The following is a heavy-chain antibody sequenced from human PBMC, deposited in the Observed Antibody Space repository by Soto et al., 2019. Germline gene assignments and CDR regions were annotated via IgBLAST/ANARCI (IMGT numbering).Heavy chain of an antibody. D-gene: IGHD6-13*01. V-gene: IGHV4-30-2*01. CDR3: ASARSSWYEVAFDP. Sequence: PSETLSLTCAVSGGSISSGGYSWSWIRQPPGKGLEWIGYIYHSGSTYYNPSLKSRVTISVDRSKNQFSLKLSSVTAADTAVYYCASARSSWYEVAFDPWGQGTLVTVSS. CDR1: GGSISSGGYS. CDR2: IYHSGST. J-gene: IGHJ5*02.